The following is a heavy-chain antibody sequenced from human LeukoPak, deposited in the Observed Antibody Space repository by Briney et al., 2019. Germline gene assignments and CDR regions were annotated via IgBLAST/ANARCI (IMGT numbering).Heavy chain of an antibody. V-gene: IGHV4-4*07. D-gene: IGHD1-26*01. CDR1: GGSTSSYY. CDR3: ARGGYSGSYWGPHPFDY. CDR2: ISTNGRT. Sequence: SETLSLTCTVSGGSTSSYYWSWIRQPAGKGLEWIGRISTNGRTNYNPSLKSRVTMSVDTSKNQFSLKLSSVTAADTAVYYCARGGYSGSYWGPHPFDYWGQGTLVTVSS. J-gene: IGHJ4*02.